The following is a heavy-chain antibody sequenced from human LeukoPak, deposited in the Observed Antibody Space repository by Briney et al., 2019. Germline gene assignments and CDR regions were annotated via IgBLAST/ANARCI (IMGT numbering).Heavy chain of an antibody. D-gene: IGHD3-9*01. CDR2: INTNTGNP. J-gene: IGHJ4*02. CDR3: ARAFYDILTGYYEFDY. CDR1: GYTFTSYA. V-gene: IGHV7-4-1*02. Sequence: ASVKVSCKASGYTFTSYAMNWVRPAPGKGLEWMGWINTNTGNPTYAQGFTGRFVFSLDTSVSTAYLQISSLKAEDTAVYYCARAFYDILTGYYEFDYWGQGTLVTVSS.